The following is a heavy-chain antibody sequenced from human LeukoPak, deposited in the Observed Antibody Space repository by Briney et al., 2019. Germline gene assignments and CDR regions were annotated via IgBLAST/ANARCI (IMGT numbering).Heavy chain of an antibody. CDR3: ARVNYYDSSGTPSDY. CDR2: INHSGST. Sequence: SETLSLTCAVYGGSFSGYYWSWIRQPPGKGLEWIGEINHSGSTNYNPSLTSRVTISVDTSKNQFSLKLSSVTAADTAVYYCARVNYYDSSGTPSDYWGQGTLVTVSS. J-gene: IGHJ4*02. CDR1: GGSFSGYY. V-gene: IGHV4-34*01. D-gene: IGHD3-22*01.